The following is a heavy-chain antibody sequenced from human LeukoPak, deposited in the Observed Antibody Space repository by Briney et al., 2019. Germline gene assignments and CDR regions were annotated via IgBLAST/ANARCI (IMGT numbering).Heavy chain of an antibody. V-gene: IGHV1-18*01. CDR2: ISAYKGNT. Sequence: VASVKVSCKASGYTFTSYGISWVRQAPGQGLEWMGWISAYKGNTNYAQKLQGRVTMTTDTSTSTAYMELRSLRSDDTAVYYCARVAYTTDYYMDVWGKGTTVTVSS. J-gene: IGHJ6*03. CDR1: GYTFTSYG. CDR3: ARVAYTTDYYMDV. D-gene: IGHD1-1*01.